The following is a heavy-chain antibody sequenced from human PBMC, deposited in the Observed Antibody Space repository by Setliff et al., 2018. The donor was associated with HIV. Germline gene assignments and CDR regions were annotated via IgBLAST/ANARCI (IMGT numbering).Heavy chain of an antibody. Sequence: PSETLSLTCNVYGGPFNVHKWTWVRQTPAKGLEWIGDISHTGSASYNPALGSRVAISVDAVRKRFSLHIRSLTAADTALYFCARGQFVSPGRPRHYMDVWGKGASVTVSS. D-gene: IGHD6-6*01. CDR2: ISHTGSA. CDR3: ARGQFVSPGRPRHYMDV. V-gene: IGHV4-34*01. J-gene: IGHJ6*03. CDR1: GGPFNVHK.